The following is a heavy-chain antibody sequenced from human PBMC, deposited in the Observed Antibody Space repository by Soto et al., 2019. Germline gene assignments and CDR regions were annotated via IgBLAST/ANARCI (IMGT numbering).Heavy chain of an antibody. D-gene: IGHD6-6*01. V-gene: IGHV3-49*04. CDR3: DRAPEQYSSSYLLGD. J-gene: IGHJ4*02. CDR2: IRSEAYGGTT. Sequence: GGSLRLSCTSSGFTFGDYAMSWVRRAPGKGLEWVGFIRSEAYGGTTEYAASVKDRFTISRDDGKSVAYLQMNSLKTEDTAVYYCDRAPEQYSSSYLLGDSGAGTLVTVYS. CDR1: GFTFGDYA.